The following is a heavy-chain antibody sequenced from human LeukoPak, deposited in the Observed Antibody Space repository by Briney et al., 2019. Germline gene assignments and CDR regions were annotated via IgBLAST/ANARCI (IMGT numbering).Heavy chain of an antibody. D-gene: IGHD3-3*01. V-gene: IGHV3-23*01. CDR3: AKDSRFLESSVYYFDY. CDR1: GFTFSSYA. Sequence: GGSLRLSCAASGFTFSSYAMSWVRQAPGKGLEWVSAISGSGGSTYYADSVKGRFTISRDNSKNTLYLQMNSLRAEDTAVYYCAKDSRFLESSVYYFDYWGQGTLVTVSS. J-gene: IGHJ4*02. CDR2: ISGSGGST.